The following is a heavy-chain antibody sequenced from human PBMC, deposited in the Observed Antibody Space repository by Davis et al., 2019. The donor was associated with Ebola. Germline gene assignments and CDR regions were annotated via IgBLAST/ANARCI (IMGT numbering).Heavy chain of an antibody. CDR2: IGPAGDT. D-gene: IGHD2-15*01. J-gene: IGHJ4*02. Sequence: GGSLRLSCVASGFTFSRYDMHWVRHATGKGLEWVAGIGPAGDTNYPVSVKGRFTISRDDAKNSLYLQMNSLRVEDTAVYYCAKRRYSFKPYGDFDTWGQGILVTVSS. CDR3: AKRRYSFKPYGDFDT. CDR1: GFTFSRYD. V-gene: IGHV3-13*01.